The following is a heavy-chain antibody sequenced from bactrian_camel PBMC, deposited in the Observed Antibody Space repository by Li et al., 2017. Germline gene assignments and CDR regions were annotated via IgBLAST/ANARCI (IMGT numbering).Heavy chain of an antibody. V-gene: IGHV3S45*01. CDR1: GHTRGSNC. J-gene: IGHJ4*01. D-gene: IGHD7*01. CDR3: AADQLYGTCRDVLDFPA. CDR2: VYNGGGIAGMFTSGGKT. Sequence: HVQLVESGGGSVQAGGSLRLSCVVTGHTRGSNCIGWFRQAPGKGPEEREGIAAVYNGGGIAGMFTSGGKTWYADSVKGRFIITRDKAKDLVYLQMNGLQPEDTGMYYCAADQLYGTCRDVLDFPARGQGTQVTVSS.